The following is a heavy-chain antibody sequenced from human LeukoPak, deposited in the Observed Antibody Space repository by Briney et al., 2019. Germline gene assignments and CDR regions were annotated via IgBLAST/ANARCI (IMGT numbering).Heavy chain of an antibody. V-gene: IGHV3-53*01. CDR1: GFTVSGNY. Sequence: PGGSLRLSCAASGFTVSGNYMSWVRQAPGKGLEWVSIIYSGGSTFYADSVKGRFTISRDNSKNTLYLHMSSPRAEDTAVCYCASIAVAGIWGQGTLVTVSS. D-gene: IGHD6-19*01. J-gene: IGHJ4*02. CDR3: ASIAVAGI. CDR2: IYSGGST.